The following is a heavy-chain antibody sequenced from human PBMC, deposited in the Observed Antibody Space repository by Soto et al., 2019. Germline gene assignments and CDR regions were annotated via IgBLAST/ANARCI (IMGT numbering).Heavy chain of an antibody. CDR2: IIPFTGTA. CDR1: GGTFSSYA. Sequence: QVQLVQSGAEVKKPVSSVPVSCKASGGTFSSYAISWVRPAPGQGLEWMGRIIPFTGTANYAPKCQGRVTITADESTSTAYMELTSLRSEDTAVYYCARVVMTTVPASYYYGMDVWGQGTTVTVSS. J-gene: IGHJ6*02. V-gene: IGHV1-69*18. CDR3: ARVVMTTVPASYYYGMDV. D-gene: IGHD4-4*01.